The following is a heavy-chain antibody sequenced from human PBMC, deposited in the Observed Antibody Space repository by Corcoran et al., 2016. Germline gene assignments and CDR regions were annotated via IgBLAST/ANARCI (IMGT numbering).Heavy chain of an antibody. V-gene: IGHV4-39*07. CDR1: GGSISSSSYY. CDR3: AREGPYSSGVGY. CDR2: IYYSGST. D-gene: IGHD6-19*01. Sequence: QLQLQESGPGLVKPSETLSLTCTVSGGSISSSSYYWGWIRPPPGKGLEWIGSIYYSGSTYYNPSRKSRVTISVDTSKNQFSLKMSSVTAADTAVYEGAREGPYSSGVGYWGQGTLVTVSS. J-gene: IGHJ4*02.